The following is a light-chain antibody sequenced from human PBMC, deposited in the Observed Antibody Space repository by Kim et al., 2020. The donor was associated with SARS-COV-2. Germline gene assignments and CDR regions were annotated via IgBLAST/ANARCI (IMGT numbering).Light chain of an antibody. CDR3: QVWDTSNDHWV. CDR2: SDV. V-gene: IGLV3-21*04. Sequence: PGTTACVTGRGSDMGYKAVHWYQQKPGQAPVGVIHSDVDRPSGIPERISGAKSANTATLTIGRVEAGDEADYYCQVWDTSNDHWVFGGGTQLTVL. CDR1: DMGYKA. J-gene: IGLJ3*02.